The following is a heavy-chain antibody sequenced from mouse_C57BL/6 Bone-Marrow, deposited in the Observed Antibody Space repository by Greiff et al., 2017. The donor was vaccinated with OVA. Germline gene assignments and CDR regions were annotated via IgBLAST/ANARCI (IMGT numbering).Heavy chain of an antibody. V-gene: IGHV1-9*01. CDR1: GYTFTGYW. J-gene: IGHJ3*01. CDR2: ILPGSGST. Sequence: QVQLQQSGAELMKPGASVKLSCKATGYTFTGYWIGWVKQRPGHGLEWIGEILPGSGSTNYNEKFKGKATFTADTSSNTAYMQLRSLTTEDSAVYYCGGIFFGYDGPFAYWGQGTLVTVSA. D-gene: IGHD2-2*01. CDR3: GGIFFGYDGPFAY.